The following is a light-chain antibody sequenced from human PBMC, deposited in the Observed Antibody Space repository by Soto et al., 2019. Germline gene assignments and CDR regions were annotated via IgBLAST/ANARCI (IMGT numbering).Light chain of an antibody. CDR2: GAS. V-gene: IGKV3-15*01. CDR1: QSVTTR. CDR3: QQYQNLWT. Sequence: IVLTQSPGTLSLSPGERVTLSCRASQSVTTRLAWYQHKPGQAPRLLMSGASSRATGIPARFSGSGSGTEFTLTIGSLQSEDSAVYYCQQYQNLWTFGQGTKVDIK. J-gene: IGKJ1*01.